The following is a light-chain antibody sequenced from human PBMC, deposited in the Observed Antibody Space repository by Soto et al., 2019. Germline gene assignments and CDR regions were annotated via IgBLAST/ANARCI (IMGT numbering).Light chain of an antibody. V-gene: IGLV1-47*01. J-gene: IGLJ2*01. Sequence: SVLTQSPSASGTPGQRVTISCSGSSSNIGSNYVSWYQQLPGTAPKLLIYGNNQRPSGVPDRISGSKSGTSASLAISGLRSDDEADYYCAARDDSLSSPYVIFGGGTKLTVL. CDR3: AARDDSLSSPYVI. CDR1: SSNIGSNY. CDR2: GNN.